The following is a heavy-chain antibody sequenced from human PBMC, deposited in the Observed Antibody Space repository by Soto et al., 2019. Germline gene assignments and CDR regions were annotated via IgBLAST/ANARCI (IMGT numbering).Heavy chain of an antibody. CDR2: ISPADSET. CDR3: ARSTRSSPYFDY. J-gene: IGHJ4*02. D-gene: IGHD6-13*01. V-gene: IGHV5-51*01. Sequence: PGESLKISCQCSGYTFSNMWIAWVRQMPGKGLEYVGIISPADSETRYSPAFQGQVTISVDRSSSTAYLQWSSLKASDSGFYHCARSTRSSPYFDYWGQGALVTVPQ. CDR1: GYTFSNMW.